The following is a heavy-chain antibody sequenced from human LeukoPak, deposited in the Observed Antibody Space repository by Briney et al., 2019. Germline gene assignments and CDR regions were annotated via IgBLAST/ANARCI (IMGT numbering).Heavy chain of an antibody. J-gene: IGHJ6*02. Sequence: SETLSLTCTVSGGSISSGGYHWSWIRQHPGKGLEWIGYIYYSGSTYYNPSLKSRVTISVDTSKNQFSLKLSAVTAADTAVYYCARDAPDYYGMDVWGQGTTVTVSS. CDR3: ARDAPDYYGMDV. CDR2: IYYSGST. V-gene: IGHV4-31*03. CDR1: GGSISSGGYH.